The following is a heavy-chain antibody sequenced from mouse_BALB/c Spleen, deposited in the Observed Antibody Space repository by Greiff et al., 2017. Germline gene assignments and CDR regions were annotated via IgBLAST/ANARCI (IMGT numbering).Heavy chain of an antibody. Sequence: VQLQQSGAELMKPGASVKISCKATGYTFSSYWIEWVKQRPGHGLEWIGEILPGSGSTNYNEKFKGKATFTADTSSNTAYMQLSSLTSEDSAVYYCARRDGNYVAYWGQGTLVTVSA. V-gene: IGHV1-9*01. CDR3: ARRDGNYVAY. J-gene: IGHJ3*01. D-gene: IGHD2-1*01. CDR1: GYTFSSYW. CDR2: ILPGSGST.